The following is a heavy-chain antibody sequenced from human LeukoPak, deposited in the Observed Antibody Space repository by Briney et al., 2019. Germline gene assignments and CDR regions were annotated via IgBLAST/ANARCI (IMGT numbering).Heavy chain of an antibody. Sequence: GGSLRLSCAASGFTVSSNYMSWVRQAPGKGLEWVSVIYSGGSTYYADSVKGRFTISRHNSKNTLYLQINGLRAEDTAVYYCARGSRKLYSSSWYFDYWGQGTLVTVSS. D-gene: IGHD6-13*01. CDR1: GFTVSSNY. CDR2: IYSGGST. CDR3: ARGSRKLYSSSWYFDY. V-gene: IGHV3-53*04. J-gene: IGHJ4*02.